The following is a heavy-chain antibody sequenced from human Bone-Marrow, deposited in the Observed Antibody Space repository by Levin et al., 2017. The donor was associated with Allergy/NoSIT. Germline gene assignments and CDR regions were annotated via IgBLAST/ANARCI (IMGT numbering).Heavy chain of an antibody. CDR3: ARGVTLLGLEY. D-gene: IGHD2-21*02. CDR1: GGSIGSFY. V-gene: IGHV4-4*07. Sequence: SQTLSLTCSVSGGSIGSFYWNWIRQPAGKGLEWIGRIYETGDTKYNPSLKSRITMSVDTSKNEFSLKLTSVTAAATAVYYCARGVTLLGLEYWGQGILVTVSS. CDR2: IYETGDT. J-gene: IGHJ4*02.